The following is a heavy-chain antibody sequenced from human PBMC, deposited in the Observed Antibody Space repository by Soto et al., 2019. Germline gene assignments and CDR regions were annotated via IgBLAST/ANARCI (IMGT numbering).Heavy chain of an antibody. CDR1: GYTFTGYA. V-gene: IGHV1-3*05. CDR2: INAGNGNT. D-gene: IGHD3-16*02. J-gene: IGHJ4*02. Sequence: GPLVQSGAEEKKPGASVKVSCKASGYTFTGYAMHWVRQAPGQRLEWMGWINAGNGNTKYSQKFQGRVTITRDTSASTAYMELSSLRSEDTAVYYCARSAVSPFGGLIGPFDYWGQGNLVTVSS. CDR3: ARSAVSPFGGLIGPFDY.